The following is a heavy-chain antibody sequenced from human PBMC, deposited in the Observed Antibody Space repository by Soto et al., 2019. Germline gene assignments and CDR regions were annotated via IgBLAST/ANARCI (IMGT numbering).Heavy chain of an antibody. V-gene: IGHV4-61*01. CDR1: GGSVSSGSYY. J-gene: IGHJ4*02. Sequence: ETLSLTCTVSGGSVSSGSYYWSWIRQPPGKGLEWIGYIYYSGSTNYNPSLKSRVTISVDTSKNQFSLKLSSVTAADTAVYYCARVGFGVVTPFDYWGQGTLVTVSS. D-gene: IGHD3-3*01. CDR2: IYYSGST. CDR3: ARVGFGVVTPFDY.